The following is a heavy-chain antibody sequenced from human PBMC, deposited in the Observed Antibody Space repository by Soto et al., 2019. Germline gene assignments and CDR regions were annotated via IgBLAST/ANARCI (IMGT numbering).Heavy chain of an antibody. CDR3: ARTVGDYEDF. CDR2: ITHSGRT. D-gene: IGHD4-17*01. CDR1: GGSFSGYY. J-gene: IGHJ4*02. Sequence: SETLSLTCAVYGGSFSGYYWSWIRQPPRKGLEWIGKITHSGRTNYNPSLKSRVIISLDTSKNQFSLKLTSVTAADTAVYYCARTVGDYEDFWGQGNSVTVSS. V-gene: IGHV4-34*01.